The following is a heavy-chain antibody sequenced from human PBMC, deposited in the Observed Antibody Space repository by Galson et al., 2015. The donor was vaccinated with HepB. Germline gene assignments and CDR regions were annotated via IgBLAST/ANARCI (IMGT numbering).Heavy chain of an antibody. CDR1: GDSVSSNSAA. CDR2: TYYRSKWYN. CDR3: AREYSSSSGREYYYYYMDV. Sequence: CAISGDSVSSNSAAWNWIRQSPSRGPEWLGRTYYRSKWYNDYAVSVKSRITINPDTSKNQFSLQLNSVTPEDTAVYYCAREYSSSSGREYYYYYMDVWGKGTTVTVSS. J-gene: IGHJ6*03. D-gene: IGHD6-6*01. V-gene: IGHV6-1*01.